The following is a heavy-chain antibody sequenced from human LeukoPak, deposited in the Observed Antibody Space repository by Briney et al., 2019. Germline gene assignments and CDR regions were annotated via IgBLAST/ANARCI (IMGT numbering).Heavy chain of an antibody. CDR3: ARGFTYYYDSSGYSFDY. CDR1: GYTFTSYY. V-gene: IGHV1-46*01. D-gene: IGHD3-22*01. J-gene: IGHJ4*02. Sequence: GASVKVSCKASGYTFTSYYMHWVRQAPGQGLEWMGIINPSGGSTSYAQKFQGRVTMTRDMSTSTVYMELRRLRSEDTAVYYWARGFTYYYDSSGYSFDYWGQGTLVTVSS. CDR2: INPSGGST.